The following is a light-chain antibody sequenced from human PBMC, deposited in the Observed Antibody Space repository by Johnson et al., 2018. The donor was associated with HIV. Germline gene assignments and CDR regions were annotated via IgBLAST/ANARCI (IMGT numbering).Light chain of an antibody. CDR2: DTI. CDR1: SSTIGNKY. V-gene: IGLV1-51*01. CDR3: GTWDSSLNAYV. J-gene: IGLJ1*01. Sequence: QSVLTQPPSVSAAPGQKVTISCSGSSSTIGNKYVSWYQILPGTAPRLVIYDTIKRHSGIPDRFSGSKSGTSATLGITGLQTGDEADYYCGTWDSSLNAYVFGAATKVAVL.